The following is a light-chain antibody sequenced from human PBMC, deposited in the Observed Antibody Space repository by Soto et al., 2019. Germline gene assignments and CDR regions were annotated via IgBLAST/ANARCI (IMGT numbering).Light chain of an antibody. CDR3: SSYTTRGTYV. V-gene: IGLV2-14*01. CDR1: SSDVGRFNF. Sequence: QSVLTQPASVSGSPGQSITISCTGTSSDVGRFNFVSWFQQHPGKAPKLLIYEVTKRLSGVSNRFSGSKSGNTASLTISGLQTEDEADYYCSSYTTRGTYVFGTGTKVTVL. CDR2: EVT. J-gene: IGLJ1*01.